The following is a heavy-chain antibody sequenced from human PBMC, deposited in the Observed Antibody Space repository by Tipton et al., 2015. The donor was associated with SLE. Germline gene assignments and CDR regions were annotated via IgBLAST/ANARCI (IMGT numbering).Heavy chain of an antibody. V-gene: IGHV4-34*01. Sequence: TLSLTCAVSGGSFSGDYWTWIRQPPGKGLEWIGEINHSGSTNYNPSLKSRVTISVDTSKNQFSLKLSSVTAADTAVYYCARDLGALDYWGQGTLVTVSS. CDR2: INHSGST. D-gene: IGHD4/OR15-4a*01. CDR1: GGSFSGDY. J-gene: IGHJ4*02. CDR3: ARDLGALDY.